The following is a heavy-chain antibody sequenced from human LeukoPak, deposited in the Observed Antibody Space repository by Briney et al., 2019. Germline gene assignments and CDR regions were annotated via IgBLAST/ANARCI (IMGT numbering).Heavy chain of an antibody. CDR1: GFTFSSYS. J-gene: IGHJ6*03. Sequence: TGGSLRLSCAASGFTFSSYSMNWVRQAPGKGLEWVSSISSSSSYIYYADSVKGRFTISRDNAKNSLYLQMNSLRAEDTAVYYCAREGCSSTSCHGWYYYYYMDVWGKGTTVTVSS. CDR2: ISSSSSYI. D-gene: IGHD2-2*01. CDR3: AREGCSSTSCHGWYYYYYMDV. V-gene: IGHV3-21*01.